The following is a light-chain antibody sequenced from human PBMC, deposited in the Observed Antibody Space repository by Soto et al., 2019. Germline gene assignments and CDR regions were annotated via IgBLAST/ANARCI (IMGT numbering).Light chain of an antibody. CDR2: EVS. Sequence: QSALTQPASVSGSPGQSITISCTGTSSDVGAYNYVSWYQQHPGKAPKLIMYEVSNRPSGVSNRFSGSKSVNTASLTISGLRAEDEGDYYCNSYTNSDTPVLFGGGTKLTVL. V-gene: IGLV2-14*01. CDR1: SSDVGAYNY. CDR3: NSYTNSDTPVL. J-gene: IGLJ2*01.